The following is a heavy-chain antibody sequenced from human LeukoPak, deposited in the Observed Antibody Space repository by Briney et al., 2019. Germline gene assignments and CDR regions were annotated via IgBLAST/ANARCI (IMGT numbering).Heavy chain of an antibody. CDR1: GGSISSGGYY. CDR2: IYYSGST. J-gene: IGHJ4*02. D-gene: IGHD5-18*01. V-gene: IGHV4-61*08. Sequence: SETLSLTCTVSGGSISSGGYYWSWIRQPPGKGLEWIGYIYYSGSTNYNPSLKSRVIISVDTSKNQFSLKLTSVTAADTAVYYCARDRGYQDYWGQGTLVTVSS. CDR3: ARDRGYQDY.